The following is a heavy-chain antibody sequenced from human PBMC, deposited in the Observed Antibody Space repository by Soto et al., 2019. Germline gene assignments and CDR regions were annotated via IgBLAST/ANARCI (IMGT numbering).Heavy chain of an antibody. D-gene: IGHD2-8*01. CDR3: AANHPYCTNAGCYQFDY. Sequence: ASVKVSCKASGYTFTSYDINWVRQATGQGLEWMGWMNPNSGNTGYAQKFQGRVTMTRNTSISTAYMELSSLRSEDTAVYYCAANHPYCTNAGCYQFDYWGQGTLGTVSS. J-gene: IGHJ4*02. V-gene: IGHV1-8*01. CDR2: MNPNSGNT. CDR1: GYTFTSYD.